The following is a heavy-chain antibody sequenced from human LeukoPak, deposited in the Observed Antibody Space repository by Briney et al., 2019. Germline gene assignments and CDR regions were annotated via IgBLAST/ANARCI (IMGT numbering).Heavy chain of an antibody. J-gene: IGHJ5*02. CDR1: GYTFTGYY. V-gene: IGHV1-8*02. CDR3: ARVNYYDSSGYLSWFDP. Sequence: ASVKVSCKASGYTFTGYYMHWVRQAPGQGLEWMGWINLNSGNTGYAQKFQGRVTMTRNTSISTAYMELSSLRSEDTAVYYCARVNYYDSSGYLSWFDPWGQGTLVTVSS. D-gene: IGHD3-22*01. CDR2: INLNSGNT.